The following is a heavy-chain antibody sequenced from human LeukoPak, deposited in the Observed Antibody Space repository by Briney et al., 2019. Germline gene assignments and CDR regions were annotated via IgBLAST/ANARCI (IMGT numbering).Heavy chain of an antibody. CDR3: ARDLHDYGDLDY. Sequence: SETLFLTCTVSGYSISSGYYWGWIRQPPGKGLEWIGSIYHSGSTYYNPSLKSRVTISVDTSKNQFSLKLSSVTAADTAVYYCARDLHDYGDLDYWGQGTLVTVSS. CDR2: IYHSGST. CDR1: GYSISSGYY. D-gene: IGHD4-17*01. J-gene: IGHJ4*02. V-gene: IGHV4-38-2*02.